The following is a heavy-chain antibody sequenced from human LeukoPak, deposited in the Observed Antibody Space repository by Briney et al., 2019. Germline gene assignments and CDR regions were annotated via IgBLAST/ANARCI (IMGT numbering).Heavy chain of an antibody. V-gene: IGHV3-74*01. Sequence: GGSLRLSCAASGFTFSSYWMHWVRQAPGTELVWFSRINSDGSSTSCADSVKGRFTISRDNAKNTLYLQMNSLSAEDTAVYYCARPRQYYYDSSGYYYDYWGQGTLVTVSS. CDR1: GFTFSSYW. CDR2: INSDGSST. J-gene: IGHJ4*02. D-gene: IGHD3-22*01. CDR3: ARPRQYYYDSSGYYYDY.